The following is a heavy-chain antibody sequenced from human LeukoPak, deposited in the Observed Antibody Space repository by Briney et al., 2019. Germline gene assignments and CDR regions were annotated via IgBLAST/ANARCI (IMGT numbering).Heavy chain of an antibody. CDR2: INENGDIA. D-gene: IGHD1-26*01. V-gene: IGHV3-43*02. Sequence: GGSLRLSCAASGFTFDDYVMHWVRQGPGKSLEWVSLINENGDIAYYGDSVRGRFTVSRDNAKNSLYLQMNSLTTEDTALYYCAKARWEPNFDYWGQGTLVTVSS. CDR1: GFTFDDYV. J-gene: IGHJ4*02. CDR3: AKARWEPNFDY.